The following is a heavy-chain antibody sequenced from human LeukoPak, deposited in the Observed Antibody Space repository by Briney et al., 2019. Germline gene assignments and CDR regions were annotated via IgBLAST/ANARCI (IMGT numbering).Heavy chain of an antibody. D-gene: IGHD2-2*01. V-gene: IGHV4-4*02. CDR1: GDSISSGYW. CDR3: ARYSRTTSRSDAFDI. Sequence: PSETLSLTCVVSGDSISSGYWWSWVRQPPGKGLEWIGEVFHSGSTNYNPSLKSRVTISVDTSKNQLSLNLSSVTAADTAMYYCARYSRTTSRSDAFDIWGQGTMVTVSS. CDR2: VFHSGST. J-gene: IGHJ3*02.